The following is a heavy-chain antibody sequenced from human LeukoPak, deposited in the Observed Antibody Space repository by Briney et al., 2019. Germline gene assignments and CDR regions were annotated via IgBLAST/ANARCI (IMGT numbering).Heavy chain of an antibody. V-gene: IGHV4-39*01. D-gene: IGHD2-21*01. J-gene: IGHJ4*02. Sequence: PSETLSLTCTVPGGSISSSSYYWGWIRQPPGKGLEWIGSIYYSGSTYYNPSLKSRVTISVDTSKNQFSLKLSSGTAADTAVYYCAWVGVFCGGDCYSFDYWGQGTLVTVSS. CDR1: GGSISSSSYY. CDR2: IYYSGST. CDR3: AWVGVFCGGDCYSFDY.